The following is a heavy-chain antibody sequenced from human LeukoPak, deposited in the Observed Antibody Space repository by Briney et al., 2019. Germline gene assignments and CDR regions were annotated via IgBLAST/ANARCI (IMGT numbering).Heavy chain of an antibody. CDR1: GFTFSSYG. D-gene: IGHD6-6*01. J-gene: IGHJ4*02. CDR2: IRYDGSNK. V-gene: IGHV3-30*02. Sequence: GGSLRLSCAASGFTFSSYGMHWVRQPPGKGLVWVGFIRYDGSNKYYADSVKGRFTISRDNSKNTLYLQMNSLRAEDTAVYYCAKDPGQLLVYYFDYWGQGTLVTVSS. CDR3: AKDPGQLLVYYFDY.